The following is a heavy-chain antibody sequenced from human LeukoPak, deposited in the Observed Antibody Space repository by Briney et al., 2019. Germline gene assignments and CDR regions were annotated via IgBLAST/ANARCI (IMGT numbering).Heavy chain of an antibody. CDR3: ATVPEYYYDSSGFYGPFDY. CDR2: FDPEDGET. D-gene: IGHD3-22*01. Sequence: ASVKVSCKVSGYTLTELSMHWVRQAPGKGLEWMGGFDPEDGETIYAQKFQGRVTTTEDTSTDTAYMELSSLRSEDTAVYYCATVPEYYYDSSGFYGPFDYWGQGTLVTVSS. J-gene: IGHJ4*02. CDR1: GYTLTELS. V-gene: IGHV1-24*01.